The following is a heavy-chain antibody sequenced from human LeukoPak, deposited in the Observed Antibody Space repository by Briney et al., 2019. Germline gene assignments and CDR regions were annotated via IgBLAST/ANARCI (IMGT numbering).Heavy chain of an antibody. CDR1: GRSISSSSYY. Sequence: SETLSLTCTVSGRSISSSSYYWGWIRQPPGKGLEWIGSIYYSGSTYYNPSLKSRVTISVDTSKNQFSLKLSSVTAADTAVYYCASVVLAYYDFWSGYYINWFDPWGQGTLVTVSS. D-gene: IGHD3-3*01. V-gene: IGHV4-39*01. J-gene: IGHJ5*02. CDR3: ASVVLAYYDFWSGYYINWFDP. CDR2: IYYSGST.